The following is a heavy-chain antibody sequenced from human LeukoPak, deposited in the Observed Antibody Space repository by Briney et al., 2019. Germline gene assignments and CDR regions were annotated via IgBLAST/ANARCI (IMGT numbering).Heavy chain of an antibody. V-gene: IGHV3-7*01. Sequence: GGSLRLSCAVSGLSFGSYWMSWVRQAPGKGLEWVANIKEDGSDKYYVDSVKGRFNISRDSDENTLYLQMNSLRAEDTAVYYCAKMFVVVPAATRSPIDYWGQGTLVTVSS. J-gene: IGHJ4*02. CDR2: IKEDGSDK. CDR3: AKMFVVVPAATRSPIDY. CDR1: GLSFGSYW. D-gene: IGHD2-2*01.